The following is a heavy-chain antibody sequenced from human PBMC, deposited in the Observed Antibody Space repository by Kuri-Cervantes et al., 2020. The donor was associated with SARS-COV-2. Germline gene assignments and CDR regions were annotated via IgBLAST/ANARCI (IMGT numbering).Heavy chain of an antibody. J-gene: IGHJ6*02. CDR3: AREGIQLWEGIYYYYYGMDV. Sequence: GGSLRLSCAASGFTFSSYGMHRVRQAPGKGLEWVAVIWYDGSNKYYADSVKGRFTISRDNSKNTLYLQMNSLRAEDTAVYYCAREGIQLWEGIYYYYYGMDVRGQGTTVTVSS. V-gene: IGHV3-33*08. CDR2: IWYDGSNK. D-gene: IGHD5-18*01. CDR1: GFTFSSYG.